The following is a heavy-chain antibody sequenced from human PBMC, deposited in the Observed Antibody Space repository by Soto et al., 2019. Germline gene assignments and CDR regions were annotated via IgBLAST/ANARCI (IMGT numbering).Heavy chain of an antibody. Sequence: EVQLVESGGGLIQPGGSLRLSCAASGFTVSSNYMSWVRQAPGKGLEWVSVIYSGGSTYYADSVKGRFTISRDNSKNTLYLQMNSLTAEDTAVYYCARSPRPATANYYYYGMDVWGQGTTVTVSS. CDR2: IYSGGST. D-gene: IGHD2-21*02. CDR1: GFTVSSNY. CDR3: ARSPRPATANYYYYGMDV. V-gene: IGHV3-53*01. J-gene: IGHJ6*02.